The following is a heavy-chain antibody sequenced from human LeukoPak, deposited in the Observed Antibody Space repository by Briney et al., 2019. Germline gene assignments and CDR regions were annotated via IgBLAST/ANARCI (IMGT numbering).Heavy chain of an antibody. D-gene: IGHD3-9*01. CDR2: ISSSGSTI. V-gene: IGHV3-48*03. CDR3: ARGAPHYDILTGYLVY. Sequence: GGSLRLSCAASGFTLSSYEMNWVRQAPGKGLEWVSYISSSGSTIYYADSVKGRFTISRDNAKNSLYLQMNSLRAEDTAVYYCARGAPHYDILTGYLVYWGQGTLVTVSS. CDR1: GFTLSSYE. J-gene: IGHJ4*02.